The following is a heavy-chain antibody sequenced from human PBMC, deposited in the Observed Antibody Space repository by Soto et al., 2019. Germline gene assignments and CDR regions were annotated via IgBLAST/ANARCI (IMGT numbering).Heavy chain of an antibody. D-gene: IGHD3-3*01. CDR1: GFTFSSYS. J-gene: IGHJ4*02. CDR3: ARDGADLRFLEWLFSIDY. V-gene: IGHV3-48*02. Sequence: EVQLVESGGGLVQPGGSLRLSCAASGFTFSSYSMNWVRQAPGKGLEWVSYISSSSTIYYADYVNGRFTISRDNAKNSLYLQMNSLRDEDTAVYYCARDGADLRFLEWLFSIDYWGQGTLVTVSS. CDR2: ISSSSTI.